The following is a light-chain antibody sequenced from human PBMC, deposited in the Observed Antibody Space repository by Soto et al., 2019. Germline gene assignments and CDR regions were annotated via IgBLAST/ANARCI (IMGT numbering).Light chain of an antibody. Sequence: EIVLTQSPATLFLSEGXRASLTCWASQSVSNNYLAWYQQKPGLAPRLLIYDASSRATGIPDRFSGSGSGTDFTLTVSRLEPEDFAVYYCQQYGSSPTFGGGTKVDIK. V-gene: IGKV3D-20*01. CDR1: QSVSNNY. CDR2: DAS. J-gene: IGKJ4*01. CDR3: QQYGSSPT.